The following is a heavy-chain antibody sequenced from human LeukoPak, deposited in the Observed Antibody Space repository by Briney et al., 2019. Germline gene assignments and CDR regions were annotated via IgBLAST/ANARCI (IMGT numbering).Heavy chain of an antibody. CDR3: ARPYYDSSGYQYPPDY. Sequence: GGSLTLSCAASGFTFSSYWMHWVRQAPGKGLVWVSRISSDGSSTSYPDSVKGGFTISRDNAKNTLYLQMNSLRAEDTAVYYCARPYYDSSGYQYPPDYWGQGTLVTASS. J-gene: IGHJ4*02. CDR1: GFTFSSYW. D-gene: IGHD3-22*01. V-gene: IGHV3-74*01. CDR2: ISSDGSST.